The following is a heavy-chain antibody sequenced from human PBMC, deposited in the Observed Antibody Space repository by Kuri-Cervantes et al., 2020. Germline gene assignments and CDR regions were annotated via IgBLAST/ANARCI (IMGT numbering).Heavy chain of an antibody. D-gene: IGHD6-19*01. J-gene: IGHJ3*02. CDR1: GFTFSSYG. CDR3: ANLGLVEAFDT. V-gene: IGHV3-33*03. Sequence: LSLTCAASGFTFSSYGMHWVRQAPGKGLEWVAVIWYDGSNKYYADSVKGRFTISRDNAKNSLYLQMNSLRAEDTAVYYCANLGLVEAFDTWGQGTMVTVSS. CDR2: IWYDGSNK.